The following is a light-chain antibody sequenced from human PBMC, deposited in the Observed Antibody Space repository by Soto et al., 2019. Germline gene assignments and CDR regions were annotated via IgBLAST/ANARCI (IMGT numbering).Light chain of an antibody. Sequence: EILMTQSPDSLSVSPGETATLSCRASQSLNTDLAWYQQKPGQAPRLLLYGASTRATGISTRFSGGGSGTEFTLTISGLQSEDSAVYYCQQYKSWPPITFGQGKRLEIK. CDR2: GAS. CDR1: QSLNTD. V-gene: IGKV3-15*01. J-gene: IGKJ5*01. CDR3: QQYKSWPPIT.